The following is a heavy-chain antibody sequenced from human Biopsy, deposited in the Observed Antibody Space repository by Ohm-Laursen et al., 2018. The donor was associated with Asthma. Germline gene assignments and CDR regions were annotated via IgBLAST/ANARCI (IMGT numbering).Heavy chain of an antibody. D-gene: IGHD2-8*01. CDR3: TTDALLYSSADY. CDR2: IWYDGSNK. J-gene: IGHJ4*02. CDR1: GFTFRSYG. Sequence: SLRLSCAASGFTFRSYGMHWVRQAPGKGLEWVAIIWYDGSNKYHADSVKGRFTISRDNSKNTLYLQMSSLRAEDTAVYFCTTDALLYSSADYWGQGTLVTASS. V-gene: IGHV3-33*01.